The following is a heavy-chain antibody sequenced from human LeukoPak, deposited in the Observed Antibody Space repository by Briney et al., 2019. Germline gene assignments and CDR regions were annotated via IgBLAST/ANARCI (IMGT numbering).Heavy chain of an antibody. D-gene: IGHD3-22*01. V-gene: IGHV3-30-3*01. J-gene: IGHJ6*02. Sequence: GRSLRLSCAASGFTFNSYAMHWVRQAPGKGLEWVAVISYDGGNKYYTDSVKGRFTISRDNSKNTLYLQMNSLRAEDTAVYYCASKYYYDSSGYYYDGMDVWGQGTTVTVSS. CDR1: GFTFNSYA. CDR2: ISYDGGNK. CDR3: ASKYYYDSSGYYYDGMDV.